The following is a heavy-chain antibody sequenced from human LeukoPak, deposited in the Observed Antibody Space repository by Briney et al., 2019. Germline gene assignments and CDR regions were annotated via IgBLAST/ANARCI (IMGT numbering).Heavy chain of an antibody. CDR3: ARDCSGGSCYDY. Sequence: VASVKVSCKASGYTFTSYGISWVRQAPGQGLEWMGWINPNSGGTNYAQKFQGRVTMTRDTSISTAYMELRSLRSDDTAVYYCARDCSGGSCYDYWGQGTLVTVSS. CDR1: GYTFTSYG. V-gene: IGHV1-2*02. CDR2: INPNSGGT. J-gene: IGHJ4*02. D-gene: IGHD2-15*01.